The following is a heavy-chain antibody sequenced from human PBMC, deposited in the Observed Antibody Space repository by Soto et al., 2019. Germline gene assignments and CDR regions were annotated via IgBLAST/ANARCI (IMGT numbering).Heavy chain of an antibody. CDR2: IYYSGST. CDR3: ARYGSGECNRGSCYSPFDY. J-gene: IGHJ4*02. Sequence: SETLSLTCTVSGGSISSSSYFWGWIRQPPGKGLEWIGYIYYSGSTYYNPSLRSRVTISVDTSKNQFSLKLSSVTAADTAVYYCARYGSGECNRGSCYSPFDYWGQGTLVTVSS. V-gene: IGHV4-30-4*08. D-gene: IGHD2-15*01. CDR1: GGSISSSSYF.